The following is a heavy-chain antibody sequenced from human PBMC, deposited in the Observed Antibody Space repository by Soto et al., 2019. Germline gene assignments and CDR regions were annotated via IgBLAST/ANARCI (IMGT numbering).Heavy chain of an antibody. V-gene: IGHV1-18*01. CDR3: ATGTTVETGSY. Sequence: QVQLVQSGAEVKKPGASVKVSCKASGYTFSSYGINWVRQAPGQGLEWMGWISAYNGNTNYAQKLQGRVTMTTDTSTSTANIDLRSLRSDDTAVYYCATGTTVETGSYWGQGTLVTVSS. D-gene: IGHD4-17*01. J-gene: IGHJ4*02. CDR1: GYTFSSYG. CDR2: ISAYNGNT.